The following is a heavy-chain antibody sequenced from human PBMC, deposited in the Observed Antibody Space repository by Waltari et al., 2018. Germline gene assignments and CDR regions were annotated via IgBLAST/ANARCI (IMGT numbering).Heavy chain of an antibody. Sequence: EVQLVESGGGLVQPGGSLRLSCDASGFPVRSNYMAWARQAPGKGLEWVSVIYSGGSTYYADSVKGRFTISRHNSKNTLDLQMNSLRAEDTAVYYCARDTHCSSTSCFNWYFDLWGRGTLVTVSS. V-gene: IGHV3-53*04. CDR2: IYSGGST. J-gene: IGHJ2*01. D-gene: IGHD2-2*01. CDR3: ARDTHCSSTSCFNWYFDL. CDR1: GFPVRSNY.